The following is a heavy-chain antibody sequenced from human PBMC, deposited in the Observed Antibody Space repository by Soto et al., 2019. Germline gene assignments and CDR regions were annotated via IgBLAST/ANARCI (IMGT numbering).Heavy chain of an antibody. D-gene: IGHD3-10*02. CDR1: GFTFSIYN. CDR3: VADYVATDTFDI. V-gene: IGHV3-30*03. CDR2: ITYDGSNK. Sequence: GSLLLACAASGFTFSIYNMHWVRQAPGKGLDWVAVITYDGSNKYYADSVKVRFTISRDNSKNTLYLQMNSLRADDTAVYYCVADYVATDTFDIWGQGTMVTVSS. J-gene: IGHJ3*02.